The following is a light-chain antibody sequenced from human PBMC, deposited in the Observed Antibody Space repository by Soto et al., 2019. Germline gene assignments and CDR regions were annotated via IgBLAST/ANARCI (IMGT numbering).Light chain of an antibody. V-gene: IGKV1D-16*01. Sequence: DVQMTQSPSSLSASVGDRVTITCRASQDINTWLAWYQQKAEKAPKSLIYAASSLQTGVPSRFSSSQSGTDFTLTISSLQPEDSATYYCQQYNIYPLTFGGGTKVEIK. CDR3: QQYNIYPLT. CDR1: QDINTW. J-gene: IGKJ4*01. CDR2: AAS.